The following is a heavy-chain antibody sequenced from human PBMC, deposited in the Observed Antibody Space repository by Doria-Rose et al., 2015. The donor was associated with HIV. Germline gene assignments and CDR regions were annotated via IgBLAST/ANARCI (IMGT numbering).Heavy chain of an antibody. V-gene: IGHV4-34*01. CDR2: IYHSGSN. CDR3: ARGLLRGGWNDVDYYYGMDV. D-gene: IGHD1-1*01. Sequence: QVQLVQSGAGLVKPSETLSLTCAVFGGSFSGCYWSWIRQPPGTGLEWIGGIYHSGSNNYKTSLESRVTISLDTSKTLFSLKLSSVTAADTAVYYCARGLLRGGWNDVDYYYGMDVWGQGTTVTVSS. CDR1: GGSFSGCY. J-gene: IGHJ6*02.